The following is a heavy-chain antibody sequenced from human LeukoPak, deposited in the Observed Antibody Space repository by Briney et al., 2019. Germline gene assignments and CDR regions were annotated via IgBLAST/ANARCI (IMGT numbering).Heavy chain of an antibody. Sequence: GASVKVSCKASGYTFTGYYMHWVRQAPGQGLEWMGWINPNSGGTNYAQKFQGRVTMTRDTSISPAYMELSRLRSDDTAVYYCARAAIRSSAGYCSGGSCYFSYWGQGTLVTVSS. D-gene: IGHD2-15*01. J-gene: IGHJ4*02. V-gene: IGHV1-2*02. CDR3: ARAAIRSSAGYCSGGSCYFSY. CDR2: INPNSGGT. CDR1: GYTFTGYY.